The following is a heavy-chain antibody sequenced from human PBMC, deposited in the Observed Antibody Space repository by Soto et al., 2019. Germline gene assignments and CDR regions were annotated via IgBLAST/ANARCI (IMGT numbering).Heavy chain of an antibody. J-gene: IGHJ6*02. CDR3: ARVRDPEYYYAMDV. CDR1: GFTLSDYA. Sequence: QVQLVESGGGVVQPGRSLRLSCAASGFTLSDYAMHWVRQAPGKGLEWVALISYEGSNQYYADSVKGRFTISRDNSRNTLYLQMNSLRAEDTAVYYCARVRDPEYYYAMDVWGQGTTVTVSS. D-gene: IGHD3-10*01. V-gene: IGHV3-30-3*01. CDR2: ISYEGSNQ.